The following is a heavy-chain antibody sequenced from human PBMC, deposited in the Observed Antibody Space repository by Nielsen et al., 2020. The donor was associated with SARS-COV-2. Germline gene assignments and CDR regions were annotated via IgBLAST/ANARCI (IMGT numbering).Heavy chain of an antibody. CDR1: GFTFSSYS. CDR3: AKGAFDI. J-gene: IGHJ3*02. V-gene: IGHV3-21*04. Sequence: GESLKISCAASGFTFSSYSMNWVRQAPGKGLEWVSSISSSSSYIYYADSVKGRFTISRDNAKNTLYLQMNSLRAEDTAVYYCAKGAFDIWGQGTMVTVSS. CDR2: ISSSSSYI.